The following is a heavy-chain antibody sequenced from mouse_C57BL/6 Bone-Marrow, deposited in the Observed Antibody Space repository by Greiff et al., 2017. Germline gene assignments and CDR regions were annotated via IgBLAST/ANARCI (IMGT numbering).Heavy chain of an antibody. D-gene: IGHD2-2*01. J-gene: IGHJ4*01. V-gene: IGHV1-18*01. Sequence: EVMLVESGPELVKPGASVKIPCKASGYTFTDYNMDWVKQSHGKSLEWIGDINPNNGGTIYNQKFKGKATLTVDKSSSTAYMDLRSLTSEDTAVYYCARLGVTTKGYYSMDYWGQGTSVTVSS. CDR1: GYTFTDYN. CDR3: ARLGVTTKGYYSMDY. CDR2: INPNNGGT.